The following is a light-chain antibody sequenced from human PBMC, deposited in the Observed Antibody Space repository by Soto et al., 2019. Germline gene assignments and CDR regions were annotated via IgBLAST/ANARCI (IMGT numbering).Light chain of an antibody. J-gene: IGKJ2*01. CDR3: LQDNDWPFT. V-gene: IGKV3-15*01. CDR2: GAF. Sequence: EIVMTQSPATLSVSPGEGATLSCKASQSVSSKLAWYQQKPGQAPRVLIYGAFTRATGIPARFSGSGSGTEFTLTISSLQSEDFAVYYCLQDNDWPFTFGHGTKLEIK. CDR1: QSVSSK.